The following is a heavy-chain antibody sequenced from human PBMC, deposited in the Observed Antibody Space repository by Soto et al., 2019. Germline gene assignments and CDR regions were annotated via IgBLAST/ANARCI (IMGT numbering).Heavy chain of an antibody. J-gene: IGHJ3*02. Sequence: ASVKVSCKVSGYTLTELSMHWVRQAPGKGLEWMGGFDPEDGETIYAQKFQGRVTMTEDTSTDTAYMELSSLRSEDTAVYYCATEGWVGRDIVVVPAGIFDIWGQGTMLTVS. V-gene: IGHV1-24*01. CDR1: GYTLTELS. CDR3: ATEGWVGRDIVVVPAGIFDI. CDR2: FDPEDGET. D-gene: IGHD2-2*01.